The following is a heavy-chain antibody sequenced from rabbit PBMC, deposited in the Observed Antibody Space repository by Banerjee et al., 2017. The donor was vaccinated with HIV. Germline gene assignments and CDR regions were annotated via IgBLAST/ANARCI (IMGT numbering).Heavy chain of an antibody. D-gene: IGHD6-1*01. CDR3: ARDSGYAGYGYAYYFNL. Sequence: ASGIDFSSYYYMCWVRQAPGKGLELIACIYTSSGSTWYASWVNGRFTISRSTSLNTVDLQMNSLTAADTATYFCARDSGYAGYGYAYYFNLWGPGTLVTVS. V-gene: IGHV1S43*01. J-gene: IGHJ4*01. CDR1: GIDFSSYYY. CDR2: IYTSSGST.